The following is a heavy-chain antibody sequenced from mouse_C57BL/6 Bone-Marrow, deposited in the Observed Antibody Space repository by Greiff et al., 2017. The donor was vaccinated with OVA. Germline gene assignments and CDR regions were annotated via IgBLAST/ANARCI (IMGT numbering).Heavy chain of an antibody. CDR1: GYTFTSYW. J-gene: IGHJ2*01. CDR2: IDPSDSYT. D-gene: IGHD2-5*01. CDR3: AAYYSNSDY. V-gene: IGHV1-69*01. Sequence: VQLQQPGAELVMPGASVKLSCKASGYTFTSYWMHWVKQRPGQGLEWIGEIDPSDSYTNYNQKFKGKSTLTVDKSSSTAYMQLSILTSEDAAVYYCAAYYSNSDYWGQGTTLTVSS.